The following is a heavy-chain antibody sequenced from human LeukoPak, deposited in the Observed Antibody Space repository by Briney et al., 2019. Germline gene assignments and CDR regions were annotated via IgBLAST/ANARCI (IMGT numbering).Heavy chain of an antibody. CDR2: IYYSGST. Sequence: SETLSLTCTVSGGSISRGGYYWSWIRHHPGKGLEWIGDIYYSGSTYYNPSLKSRLTISVDTSKNQFSLKLTSVTAADTAVDYCARSPVSSPTGHYFDYWGQGTLVTVSS. J-gene: IGHJ4*02. CDR1: GGSISRGGYY. V-gene: IGHV4-31*03. CDR3: ARSPVSSPTGHYFDY. D-gene: IGHD2-2*01.